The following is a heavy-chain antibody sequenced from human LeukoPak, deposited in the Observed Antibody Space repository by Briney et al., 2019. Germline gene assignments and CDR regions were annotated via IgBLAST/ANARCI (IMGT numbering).Heavy chain of an antibody. J-gene: IGHJ4*02. V-gene: IGHV3-48*03. Sequence: GGSLRLSCAASGFTFSSYEMNWVRQAPGKGLEWVSYISSSGSTIYYADSVKGRFTISRDNAKNSLYLQMNSLRAEDTAVYYCAKWPNWGSVDYWGQGTLVTASS. CDR2: ISSSGSTI. CDR1: GFTFSSYE. D-gene: IGHD7-27*01. CDR3: AKWPNWGSVDY.